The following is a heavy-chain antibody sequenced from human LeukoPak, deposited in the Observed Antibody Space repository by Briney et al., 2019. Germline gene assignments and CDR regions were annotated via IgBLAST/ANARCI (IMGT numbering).Heavy chain of an antibody. D-gene: IGHD3-10*01. CDR3: ARDFGNYYGSGTLDWFDP. CDR2: INPNSGAT. CDR1: GYPFTDYY. V-gene: IGHV1-2*02. Sequence: ASVKVSCKTCGYPFTDYYIHWVRQAPGQGLEWMGWINPNSGATNYPRKFQGRVTVTRDTSTSSAYMELTSLRSDDTAVYFCARDFGNYYGSGTLDWFDPWGQGTLVTVSS. J-gene: IGHJ5*02.